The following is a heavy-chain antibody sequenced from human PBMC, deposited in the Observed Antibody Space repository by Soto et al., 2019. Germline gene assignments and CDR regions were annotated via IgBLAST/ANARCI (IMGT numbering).Heavy chain of an antibody. V-gene: IGHV4-4*02. Sequence: QVRLKESGPGLVKPSGTLSLTCAVSGCSVSSISCWRWVRQAPRKGLECIGEIYHSGTFNYNPSLASRGSESVDESRNQVSLTLNSVTAADTAIYYCVRSVPAATWAYNGMDVWGQGTTVTVSS. D-gene: IGHD2-15*01. CDR2: IYHSGTF. J-gene: IGHJ6*02. CDR3: VRSVPAATWAYNGMDV. CDR1: GCSVSSISC.